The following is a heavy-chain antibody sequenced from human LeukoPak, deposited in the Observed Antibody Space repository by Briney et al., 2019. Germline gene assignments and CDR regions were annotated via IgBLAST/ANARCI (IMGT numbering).Heavy chain of an antibody. CDR2: INHSGST. D-gene: IGHD2-8*01. Sequence: PSETLSLTCAVYGGSFSGYYWSWIRQPPGKGLEWIGEINHSGSTNYNPSLKSRVTISVDTSKNQFSLKLSSVTAADTAVYYCARGGVSGPGGAFDIWGQGTMVTVSS. V-gene: IGHV4-34*01. CDR3: ARGGVSGPGGAFDI. J-gene: IGHJ3*02. CDR1: GGSFSGYY.